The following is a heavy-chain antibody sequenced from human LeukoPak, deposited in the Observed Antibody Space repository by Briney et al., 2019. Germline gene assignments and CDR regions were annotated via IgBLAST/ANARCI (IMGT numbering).Heavy chain of an antibody. D-gene: IGHD1-1*01. Sequence: GGSLRLSCAAPGFTFSSLWMGWVRQAPGKGLEWVASIKYDESEKHHVDSVKGRFTISRDNAKNSLYLQMNSLRAEDTAVYFCARITTNGYFEYWGQGTLVTVSS. CDR2: IKYDESEK. J-gene: IGHJ4*02. CDR1: GFTFSSLW. CDR3: ARITTNGYFEY. V-gene: IGHV3-7*01.